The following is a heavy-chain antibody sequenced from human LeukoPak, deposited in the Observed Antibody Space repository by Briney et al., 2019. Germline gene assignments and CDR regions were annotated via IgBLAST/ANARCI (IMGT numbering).Heavy chain of an antibody. J-gene: IGHJ5*02. CDR3: ARGPPFDP. V-gene: IGHV4-59*08. Sequence: SETLSLTCTVSGGSISSFYWSWIRQPPGKGLEWIGYIYYSGSMEYNPSLKSRVTISVNTSKNQFSLKLSSVTAADTAVYYCARGPPFDPWGQGTLVTVSS. CDR1: GGSISSFY. CDR2: IYYSGSM.